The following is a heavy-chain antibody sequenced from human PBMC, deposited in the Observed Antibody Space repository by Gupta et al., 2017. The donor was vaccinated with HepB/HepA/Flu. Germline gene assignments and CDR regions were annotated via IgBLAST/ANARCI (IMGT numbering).Heavy chain of an antibody. J-gene: IGHJ4*02. V-gene: IGHV4-59*01. Sequence: QVQLQESGPGLVKPSETLSLTCTVSGGPISSYYWSWIRQPPGKGLEWIGYIYYSGSTNYNPSLKSRVTISVDTSKNQFSLKLSSVTAADTAVYYCTRAEWNGGYATTIHFDYWGQGTLVTVSS. CDR2: IYYSGST. CDR1: GGPISSYY. D-gene: IGHD1-1*01. CDR3: TRAEWNGGYATTIHFDY.